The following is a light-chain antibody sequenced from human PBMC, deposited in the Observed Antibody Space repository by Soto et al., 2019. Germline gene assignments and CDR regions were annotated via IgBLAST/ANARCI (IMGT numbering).Light chain of an antibody. CDR1: QDISNW. Sequence: DIQMTQSPSTLSASVGDRVTITCRASQDISNWLAWYQQKPGQAPKLLIDDAPHLEGMVPSRFSSSGSRTNFTLTITAVQPDASATYCDQADNSYVVTFGQRTNVEIK. J-gene: IGKJ1*01. CDR3: QADNSYVVT. V-gene: IGKV1-5*01. CDR2: DAP.